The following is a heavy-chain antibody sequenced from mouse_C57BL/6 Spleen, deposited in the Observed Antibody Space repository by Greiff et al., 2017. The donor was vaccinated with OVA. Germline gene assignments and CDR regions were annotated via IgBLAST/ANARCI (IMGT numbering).Heavy chain of an antibody. CDR1: GYTFTSYW. Sequence: QVQLQQPGAELVMPGASVKLSCKASGYTFTSYWMHWVKQRPGQGLEWIGEIDPSDSYTNYNRKFKGKSTLTVDKSSSTAYMQLSSLTSEDSAVYYCARGIYYDYDRSMDYWGQGTSVTVSS. D-gene: IGHD2-4*01. V-gene: IGHV1-69*01. CDR2: IDPSDSYT. J-gene: IGHJ4*01. CDR3: ARGIYYDYDRSMDY.